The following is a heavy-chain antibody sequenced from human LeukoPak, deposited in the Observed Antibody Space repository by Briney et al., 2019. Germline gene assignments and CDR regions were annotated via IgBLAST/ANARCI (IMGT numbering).Heavy chain of an antibody. CDR3: ARGQFWSGYYDY. CDR2: INHSGST. Sequence: SETRSLTCAVYGGSFSGYYWSWIRQPPGKGLEWIGEINHSGSTNYNPSLKSRVTISVDTSKNQFSLKLSSVTAADTAVYYCARGQFWSGYYDYWGQGTLVTVSS. V-gene: IGHV4-34*01. D-gene: IGHD3-3*01. CDR1: GGSFSGYY. J-gene: IGHJ4*02.